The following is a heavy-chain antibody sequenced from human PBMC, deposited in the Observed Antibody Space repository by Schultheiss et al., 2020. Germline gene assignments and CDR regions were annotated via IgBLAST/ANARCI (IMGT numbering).Heavy chain of an antibody. V-gene: IGHV3-74*01. J-gene: IGHJ2*01. CDR2: INSDGSST. Sequence: GGSLRLSCAASGFTFSSYWMHWVRQSPGKGLVWVSRINSDGSSTSYADSVKGRFTISRDNAKNTLYLQMNSLRAEDTAVYYCARVGTIFGVVIIVGFDLWGRGTLVTVSS. D-gene: IGHD3-3*01. CDR3: ARVGTIFGVVIIVGFDL. CDR1: GFTFSSYW.